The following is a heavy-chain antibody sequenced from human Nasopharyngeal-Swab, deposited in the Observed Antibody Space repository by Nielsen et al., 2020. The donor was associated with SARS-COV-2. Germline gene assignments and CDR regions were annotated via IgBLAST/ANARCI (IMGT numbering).Heavy chain of an antibody. CDR2: IRSKANSYAT. CDR1: GFTFSGSA. CDR3: TRCGGSCYTGKDY. J-gene: IGHJ4*02. D-gene: IGHD2-15*01. Sequence: GGSLRLSCAASGFTFSGSAMHWVRQASGKGLEWVGRIRSKANSYATEYAASVEGRFTISRDDSKNTAYLQMNSLITEDTAIYYCTRCGGSCYTGKDYWGQGTLVTVSS. V-gene: IGHV3-73*01.